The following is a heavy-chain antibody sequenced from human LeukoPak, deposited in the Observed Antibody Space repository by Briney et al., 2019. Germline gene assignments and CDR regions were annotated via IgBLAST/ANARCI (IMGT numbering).Heavy chain of an antibody. Sequence: SETLSLTCAVYGGSFSGYYWSWIRQPPGKGVEWIGEINHSGSTNYNPSLKSRVTISVDTSKNQFSLKLSSVTAADTAVYYCARGPFDPTDSSGWYIPFDYWGQGTLVTVSS. J-gene: IGHJ4*02. V-gene: IGHV4-34*01. CDR2: INHSGST. CDR3: ARGPFDPTDSSGWYIPFDY. CDR1: GGSFSGYY. D-gene: IGHD6-19*01.